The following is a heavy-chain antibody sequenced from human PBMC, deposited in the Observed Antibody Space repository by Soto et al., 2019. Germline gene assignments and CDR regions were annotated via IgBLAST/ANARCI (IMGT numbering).Heavy chain of an antibody. Sequence: QVQLVESGGGVVQPGRSLRLSCAASGFTFSSYAMHWVRQAPGKGLEWVAVISYDGSNKYYADSVKGRFTISRDNSKNTLYLQMNSLRAEDTAVYYCARQASSSWYSNWFDPWGQGTLVTVSS. CDR2: ISYDGSNK. D-gene: IGHD6-13*01. CDR1: GFTFSSYA. CDR3: ARQASSSWYSNWFDP. V-gene: IGHV3-30-3*01. J-gene: IGHJ5*02.